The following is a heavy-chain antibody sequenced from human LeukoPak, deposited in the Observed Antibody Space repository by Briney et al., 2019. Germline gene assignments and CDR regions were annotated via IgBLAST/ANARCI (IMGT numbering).Heavy chain of an antibody. J-gene: IGHJ4*01. CDR2: INPNSGGT. D-gene: IGHD6-6*01. Sequence: ASVKVSCRASGYTFPGYYMHWVRQAPGQGLEWMGWINPNSGGTNYAQKFQGRVTMTRDTSIGTAYMELSRLRSDDTAVYYCAREHSSSSGKVFDYWGQGTLVTVSS. CDR1: GYTFPGYY. V-gene: IGHV1-2*02. CDR3: AREHSSSSGKVFDY.